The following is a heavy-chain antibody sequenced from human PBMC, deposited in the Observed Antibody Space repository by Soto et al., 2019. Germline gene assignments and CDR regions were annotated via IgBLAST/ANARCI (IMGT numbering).Heavy chain of an antibody. V-gene: IGHV3-30*09. CDR3: AVLRYDIYLTYYITMDV. Sequence: QVQLVESGGGVVQPGRSLRPSGAASGFTFISYARHWVGQAPGKGLEWVAVVSSDGGNKYYAESVKGRFAISRDNSKNXXYLQMNSLRVEDTAVYYCAVLRYDIYLTYYITMDVWGQGTTVTVSS. CDR2: VSSDGGNK. D-gene: IGHD3-9*01. CDR1: GFTFISYA. J-gene: IGHJ6*02.